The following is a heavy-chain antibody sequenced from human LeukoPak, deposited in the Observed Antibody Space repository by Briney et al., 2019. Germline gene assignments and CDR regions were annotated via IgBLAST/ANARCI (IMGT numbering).Heavy chain of an antibody. CDR1: GGSISSGSYY. J-gene: IGHJ6*02. V-gene: IGHV4-61*02. CDR3: ARLRIPMVRGVIITVGMDV. Sequence: SETLSLTCTVSGGSISSGSYYWSWIRQPAGKGLEWIGRIYTSGSTNYNPSLKSRATISVDTSKNQFSLKLSSVTAADTAVYYCARLRIPMVRGVIITVGMDVWGQGTTVTVSS. D-gene: IGHD3-10*01. CDR2: IYTSGST.